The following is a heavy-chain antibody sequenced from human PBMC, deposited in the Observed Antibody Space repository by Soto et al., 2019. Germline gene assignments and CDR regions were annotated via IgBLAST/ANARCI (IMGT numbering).Heavy chain of an antibody. CDR1: GFTFSSYA. CDR3: AKDSGPLGYCSGGSCYGEYFQH. Sequence: GGSLRLSCAASGFTFSSYAMSWVRQAPGKGLEWVSAISGSGGSTYYADSVKGRFTISRDNSKNTLYLQMNSLRAEDTAVYYCAKDSGPLGYCSGGSCYGEYFQHWGQDTLVTVSS. V-gene: IGHV3-23*01. CDR2: ISGSGGST. D-gene: IGHD2-15*01. J-gene: IGHJ1*01.